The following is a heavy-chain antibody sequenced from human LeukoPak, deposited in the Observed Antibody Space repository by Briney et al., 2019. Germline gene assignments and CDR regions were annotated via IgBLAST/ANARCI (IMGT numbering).Heavy chain of an antibody. D-gene: IGHD3-10*01. CDR3: ARDSHMVRGGSIDAFDF. CDR1: GYTFTRYY. Sequence: ASVKVSCKASGYTFTRYYVHWVRQAPGQGLEWMGIINPSGGGTRYAQKFQDRITMTWDTSTSTVYMELSSLRSEDTAVYYCARDSHMVRGGSIDAFDFWGQGTMVTVSS. V-gene: IGHV1-46*01. CDR2: INPSGGGT. J-gene: IGHJ3*01.